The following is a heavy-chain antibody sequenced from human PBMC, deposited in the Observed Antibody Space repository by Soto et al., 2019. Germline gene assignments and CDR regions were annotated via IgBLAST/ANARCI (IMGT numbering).Heavy chain of an antibody. CDR1: GGSIISGGYS. V-gene: IGHV4-30-2*01. CDR3: VRVPGP. J-gene: IGHJ5*02. D-gene: IGHD3-10*01. CDR2: IYHSGGT. Sequence: QLQLQASGSGLVKPSQTLSLTCAFSGGSIISGGYSWSWMQQPPGKGLVWIAYIYHSGGTYYNPSPQSRATTSVDRPNNHSSLELSSLTAAHTTVYYCVRVPGPWGQRRLVTVS.